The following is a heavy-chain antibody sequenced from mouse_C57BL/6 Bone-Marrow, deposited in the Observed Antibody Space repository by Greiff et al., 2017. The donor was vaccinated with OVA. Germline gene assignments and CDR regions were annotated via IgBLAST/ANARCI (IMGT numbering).Heavy chain of an antibody. D-gene: IGHD2-4*01. CDR3: ARGLIYYDYDDYAMDY. V-gene: IGHV1-54*01. CDR2: INPGSGGT. CDR1: GYAFTNYL. Sequence: VQLQQSGAELVRPGTSVKVSCKASGYAFTNYLIEWVKQRPGQGLEWIGVINPGSGGTNYNEKVKGQATMTADKYSSTAYMQLSSLTSEDSAVYFCARGLIYYDYDDYAMDYWGQGTSVTVSS. J-gene: IGHJ4*01.